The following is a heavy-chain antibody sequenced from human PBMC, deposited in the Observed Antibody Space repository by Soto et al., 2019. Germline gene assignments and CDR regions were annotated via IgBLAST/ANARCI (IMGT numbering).Heavy chain of an antibody. Sequence: QVQLVQSGAEVKKPGSSVKVSCKASGGTFSSYAISWVRQAPGQGLEWMGGIIPIFGTANYAQKFQGRVTITADESTSTAYRELSSLRSEDTAVYYCARFRIAVAGTHYYGMDVWGQGTTVTVSS. CDR1: GGTFSSYA. V-gene: IGHV1-69*12. CDR3: ARFRIAVAGTHYYGMDV. J-gene: IGHJ6*02. D-gene: IGHD6-19*01. CDR2: IIPIFGTA.